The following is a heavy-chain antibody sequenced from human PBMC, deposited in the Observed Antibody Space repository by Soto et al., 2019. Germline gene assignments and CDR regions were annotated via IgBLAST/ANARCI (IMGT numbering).Heavy chain of an antibody. CDR2: ISGTGYNT. D-gene: IGHD6-13*01. Sequence: PGGSLRLSCAASGFTFTSYAMNWVRLAPGKGLEWVSAISGTGYNTYYADSVKGRFTISRDNTKNTLYLQMNSLRAEDTAVYYCAKAGFSGSWSPTYFDYWGQGTLDPVSS. V-gene: IGHV3-23*01. CDR1: GFTFTSYA. J-gene: IGHJ4*02. CDR3: AKAGFSGSWSPTYFDY.